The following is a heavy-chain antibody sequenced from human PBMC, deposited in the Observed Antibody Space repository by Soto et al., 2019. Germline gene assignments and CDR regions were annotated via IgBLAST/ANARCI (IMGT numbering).Heavy chain of an antibody. CDR2: ISAYNGNT. V-gene: IGHV1-18*01. Sequence: ASVKVSCKASGYTFTSYGISWVRQAPGQGLEWMGWISAYNGNTNYAQKLQGRVTMTTDTSTSTVYMELRSLRSDDTAVYYCAIRPGYSSGWFERGGYFQHWGQGTLVTVSS. D-gene: IGHD6-19*01. CDR1: GYTFTSYG. J-gene: IGHJ1*01. CDR3: AIRPGYSSGWFERGGYFQH.